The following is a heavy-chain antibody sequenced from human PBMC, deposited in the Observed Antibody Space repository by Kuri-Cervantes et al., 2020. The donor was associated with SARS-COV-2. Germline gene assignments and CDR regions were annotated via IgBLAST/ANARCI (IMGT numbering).Heavy chain of an antibody. D-gene: IGHD2-2*01. CDR3: ARHAACSGTSCYTFDF. Sequence: GSLRLSCTVSGGSISSYYWSWIRQPPGKGLEWIGFTYHTGTTYYSPSLTSRVSISVDTSKNIFSLKLSSVTAADTAVYYCARHAACSGTSCYTFDFWGQGTLVTVSS. CDR2: TYHTGTT. CDR1: GGSISSYY. V-gene: IGHV4-59*08. J-gene: IGHJ4*02.